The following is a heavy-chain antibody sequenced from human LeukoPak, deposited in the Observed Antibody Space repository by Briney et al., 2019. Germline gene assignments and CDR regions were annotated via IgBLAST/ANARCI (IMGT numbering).Heavy chain of an antibody. CDR3: AKDRIVGAIGDAFDV. Sequence: GGSLRLSCAASGFTFEDYAMHWVRQAPGKGLEWVSGISWNSGSIGYADSVKGRFTISRDNAKNSLYLQMNSLRAEDTALYYCAKDRIVGAIGDAFDVWGQGTMVTVSS. V-gene: IGHV3-9*01. CDR1: GFTFEDYA. D-gene: IGHD1-26*01. J-gene: IGHJ3*01. CDR2: ISWNSGSI.